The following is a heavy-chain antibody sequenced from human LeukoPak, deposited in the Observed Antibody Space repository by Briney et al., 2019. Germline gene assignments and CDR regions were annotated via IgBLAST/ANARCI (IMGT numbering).Heavy chain of an antibody. CDR1: GFTFSNYR. D-gene: IGHD6-19*01. Sequence: GGSLRLSCAASGFTFSNYRISWVRQAPGKGLEWVSYISSGSTIYYADSVKGRFTISRDNAKNSLYLQMNSLRDEDTAVYYCARKDRSSGSFDYWGQGTLVTVSS. J-gene: IGHJ4*02. V-gene: IGHV3-48*02. CDR2: ISSGSTI. CDR3: ARKDRSSGSFDY.